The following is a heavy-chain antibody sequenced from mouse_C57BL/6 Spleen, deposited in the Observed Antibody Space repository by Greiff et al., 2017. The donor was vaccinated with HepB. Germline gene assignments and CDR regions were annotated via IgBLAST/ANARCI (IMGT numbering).Heavy chain of an antibody. Sequence: QVQLQQPGAELVKPGASVKLSCKASGYTFTSYWMHWVKQRPGRGLEWIGRIDPNSGGTKYNEKFKSKATLTVDKPSSTAYMQLSSPTSEDSAVYYCARSEDYDYEEDFDVWGTGTTVTVSS. J-gene: IGHJ1*03. CDR3: ARSEDYDYEEDFDV. CDR1: GYTFTSYW. V-gene: IGHV1-72*01. CDR2: IDPNSGGT. D-gene: IGHD2-4*01.